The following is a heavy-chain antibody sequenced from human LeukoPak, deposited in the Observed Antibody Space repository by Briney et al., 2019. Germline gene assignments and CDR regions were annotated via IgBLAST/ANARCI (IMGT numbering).Heavy chain of an antibody. CDR3: ARGDYGDYRVFYTLFDY. CDR1: GYSFTSYW. CDR2: IYPGDSDT. V-gene: IGHV5-51*01. J-gene: IGHJ4*02. Sequence: GESLKISCKGSGYSFTSYWIGWVRQMPGKGLEWMGIIYPGDSDTRYSPSFQGQVTISADKSISTAYLQWSSLKASDTAMYYCARGDYGDYRVFYTLFDYWGQGTLVTVSS. D-gene: IGHD4-17*01.